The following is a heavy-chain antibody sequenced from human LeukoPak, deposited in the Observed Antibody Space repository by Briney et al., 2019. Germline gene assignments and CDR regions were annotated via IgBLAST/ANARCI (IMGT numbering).Heavy chain of an antibody. J-gene: IGHJ4*02. D-gene: IGHD3-3*01. CDR3: AGGVVSAY. V-gene: IGHV3-21*01. CDR1: GFTFSNYG. CDR2: ISGTSSYI. Sequence: GGSLRLSCAASGFTFSNYGMNWVRQAPGKGLEWVSFISGTSSYIYYAESVKGRFTISRDNAESSLYLQMNSLRAEDTAVYYCAGGVVSAYWGQGTLVTVSS.